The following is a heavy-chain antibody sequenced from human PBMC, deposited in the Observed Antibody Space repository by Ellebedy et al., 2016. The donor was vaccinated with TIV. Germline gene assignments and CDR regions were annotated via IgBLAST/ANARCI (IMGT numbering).Heavy chain of an antibody. CDR2: INHRGST. Sequence: GSLRLSXPVSGGSITDYSWSWIRQSPGKRLEWIGEINHRGSTSYSPSLQSRVTISVDTSKNQFSLGVTSVTAADTATYYCARKSTGESGRFDSWGKGTPVIVSS. D-gene: IGHD3-10*01. V-gene: IGHV4-34*01. CDR3: ARKSTGESGRFDS. J-gene: IGHJ4*02. CDR1: GGSITDYS.